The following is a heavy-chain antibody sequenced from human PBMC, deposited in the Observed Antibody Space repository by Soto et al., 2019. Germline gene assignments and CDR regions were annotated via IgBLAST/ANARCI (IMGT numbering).Heavy chain of an antibody. D-gene: IGHD6-19*01. J-gene: IGHJ1*01. CDR1: GFTFSSYA. Sequence: GGSLRLSCAASGFTFSSYAMNWVRQAPGKGLEWVSGISGSGGSTYYADSVKGRVTISRDNSKNTLYLKMNSLRAEDTAVYYCAKDVKPVGGQYLQHWGQGTLVTVSS. V-gene: IGHV3-23*01. CDR3: AKDVKPVGGQYLQH. CDR2: ISGSGGST.